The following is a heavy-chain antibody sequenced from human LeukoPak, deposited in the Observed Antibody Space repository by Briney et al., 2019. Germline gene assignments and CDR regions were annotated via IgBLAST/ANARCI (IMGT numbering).Heavy chain of an antibody. CDR2: IYYSGST. V-gene: IGHV4-59*01. CDR1: GGSISSYY. D-gene: IGHD6-13*01. J-gene: IGHJ4*02. CDR3: ARDRRRDSSSWYYLDY. Sequence: SETLSLTCTVSGGSISSYYWSWIRQPPGKGLEWIGYIYYSGSTNYNPSLKSRVTISVDASKNQFSLKLSSVAAADTAVYYCARDRRRDSSSWYYLDYWGQGTLVTVSS.